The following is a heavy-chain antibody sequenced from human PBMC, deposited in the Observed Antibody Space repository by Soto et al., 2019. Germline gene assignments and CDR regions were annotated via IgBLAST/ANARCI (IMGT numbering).Heavy chain of an antibody. J-gene: IGHJ4*02. CDR2: IDNDGSGT. V-gene: IGHV3-74*01. CDR1: GIIFTNYW. CDR3: TTFFEY. Sequence: EVQLVESGGGLVQPGGSLRLSCAASGIIFTNYWMHWVRQAPGKGLVWVSRIDNDGSGTSYADSVKGRFTISRDNAKNKVYLQMNSLRAEDTAVYYCTTFFEYWGQGTLVTVSS.